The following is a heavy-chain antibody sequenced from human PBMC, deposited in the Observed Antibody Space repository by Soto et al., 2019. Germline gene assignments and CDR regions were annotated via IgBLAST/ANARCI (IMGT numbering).Heavy chain of an antibody. CDR3: AREGAPRAYYYYGMDV. J-gene: IGHJ6*02. Sequence: GGSLRLSCAASGFTFGSYGMHWVRQAPGKGLEWVAVIWYDGSNKYYADSVKGRFTISRDNSKNTLYLQMNSLRAEDTAVYYCAREGAPRAYYYYGMDVWGQGTTVTVSS. CDR1: GFTFGSYG. V-gene: IGHV3-33*01. CDR2: IWYDGSNK.